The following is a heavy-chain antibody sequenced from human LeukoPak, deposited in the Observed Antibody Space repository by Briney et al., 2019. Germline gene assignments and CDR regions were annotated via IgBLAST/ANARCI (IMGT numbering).Heavy chain of an antibody. Sequence: GGSLRLSCAASGFTFSSYAMSWVRQAPGKGLEWVSAISGSGGSTYYADSVKGRFTISRDNSKNTLYLQMNSLRAEDTAVYYCAKGSKYYYDCSGYPYYFDYWGQGTLVTVSS. CDR3: AKGSKYYYDCSGYPYYFDY. J-gene: IGHJ4*02. CDR1: GFTFSSYA. V-gene: IGHV3-23*01. CDR2: ISGSGGST. D-gene: IGHD3-22*01.